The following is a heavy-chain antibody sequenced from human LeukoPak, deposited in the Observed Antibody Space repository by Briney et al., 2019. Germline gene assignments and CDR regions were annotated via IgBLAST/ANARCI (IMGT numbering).Heavy chain of an antibody. J-gene: IGHJ4*02. Sequence: PGGSLRLSCAASGFTFSSYWMSWVRQAPGKGLEWVANIKQDGSEKYYVDSVKGRFTISRDNAKNSLYLQMNSLRAEDTAVYDCARSLRYSGSYHFVYWGQGTLVTVSS. CDR1: GFTFSSYW. CDR3: ARSLRYSGSYHFVY. CDR2: IKQDGSEK. V-gene: IGHV3-7*01. D-gene: IGHD1-26*01.